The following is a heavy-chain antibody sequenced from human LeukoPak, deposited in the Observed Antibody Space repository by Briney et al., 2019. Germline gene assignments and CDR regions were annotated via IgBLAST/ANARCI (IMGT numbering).Heavy chain of an antibody. J-gene: IGHJ6*03. CDR3: AGGVPAEDYYYYMDV. CDR2: ISNFGAAT. Sequence: GGSLRLSCAASGFTFSNFAMNWVRQAPGRGLEWVSGISNFGAATYYADSVKGRFTISRDNSKNTLYLQMNSLRAEDTAVYYCAGGVPAEDYYYYMDVWGKGTTVTVSS. D-gene: IGHD2-2*01. CDR1: GFTFSNFA. V-gene: IGHV3-23*01.